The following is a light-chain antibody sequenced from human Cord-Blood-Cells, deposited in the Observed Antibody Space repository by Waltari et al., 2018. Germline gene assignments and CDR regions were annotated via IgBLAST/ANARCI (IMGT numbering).Light chain of an antibody. CDR1: QSVLYSSNNKNY. CDR3: QQYYSTLTWT. Sequence: DIVMTQSPDSLAVSLGERATINCKSSQSVLYSSNNKNYLAWYQQKPGQPPMLLIYCASTRESGVPYRFSGSGSGTDFPLTFSILQAEDGAFYYCQQYYSTLTWTFGQGTKVEIK. V-gene: IGKV4-1*01. CDR2: CAS. J-gene: IGKJ1*01.